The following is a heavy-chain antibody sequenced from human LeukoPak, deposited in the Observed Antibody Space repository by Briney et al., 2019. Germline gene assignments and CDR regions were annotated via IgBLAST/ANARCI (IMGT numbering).Heavy chain of an antibody. CDR3: AALDYGDYAYFVY. J-gene: IGHJ4*02. Sequence: PSETLSLTCTVSGGSLTSGTYYWSWIRQPAGKGLEWIGRIYSSGSTNYNPSLKSRVTISVDTSKNQFSLKLNSVTAADTAVYYCAALDYGDYAYFVYWGQGTLVTVSS. D-gene: IGHD4-17*01. V-gene: IGHV4-61*02. CDR2: IYSSGST. CDR1: GGSLTSGTYY.